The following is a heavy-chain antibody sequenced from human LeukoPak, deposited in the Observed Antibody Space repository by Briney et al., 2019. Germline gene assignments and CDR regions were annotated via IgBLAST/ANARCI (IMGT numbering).Heavy chain of an antibody. Sequence: SETLSLTCAVSGGSFSGYYWTWIRQPPGKGLEWIGEMNYSGSANYNPSLKSRVTISVDTSKNQFSLKLSSVTAADTAVYYCARAGLYDEDAFDMWGQGILVTVSA. J-gene: IGHJ3*02. D-gene: IGHD3-16*02. CDR2: MNYSGSA. V-gene: IGHV4-34*01. CDR3: ARAGLYDEDAFDM. CDR1: GGSFSGYY.